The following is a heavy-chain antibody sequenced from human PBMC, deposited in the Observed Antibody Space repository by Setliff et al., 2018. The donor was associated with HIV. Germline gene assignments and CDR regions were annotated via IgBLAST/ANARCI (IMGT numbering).Heavy chain of an antibody. D-gene: IGHD3-3*01. V-gene: IGHV3-15*01. J-gene: IGHJ6*02. Sequence: GGSLRLSCAASGFTFSNAWMSWVRQAPGKGLEWVGRIKSKTDGGTTDYAAPVKGRFTISRDDSKNTLYLQMNSLKTEDTAVYYCTTTWGNFWSGYYYYGMDVWGQGTTVTVSS. CDR1: GFTFSNAW. CDR3: TTTWGNFWSGYYYYGMDV. CDR2: IKSKTDGGTT.